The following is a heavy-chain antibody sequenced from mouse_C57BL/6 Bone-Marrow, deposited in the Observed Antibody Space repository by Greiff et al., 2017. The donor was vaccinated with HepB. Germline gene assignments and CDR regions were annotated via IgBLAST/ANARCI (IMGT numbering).Heavy chain of an antibody. Sequence: EVKLVESGAGLVKPGGSLKLSCAASGFTFSSYAMSWVRQTPEKRLEWVAYISSGGDYIYYADTVKGRFTISRDNARNTLYLQMSSLKSEDTAMYYCTREGHWFAYWGQGTLVTVSA. CDR3: TREGHWFAY. D-gene: IGHD3-3*01. CDR1: GFTFSSYA. V-gene: IGHV5-9-1*02. CDR2: ISSGGDYI. J-gene: IGHJ3*01.